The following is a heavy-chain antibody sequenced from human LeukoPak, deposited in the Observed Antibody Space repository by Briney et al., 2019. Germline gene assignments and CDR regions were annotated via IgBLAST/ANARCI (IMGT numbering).Heavy chain of an antibody. CDR2: INWNGGST. V-gene: IGHV3-20*04. CDR3: ARGCVGDDSSDY. D-gene: IGHD3-22*01. J-gene: IGHJ4*02. CDR1: GFTFGGFG. Sequence: GALRLSCSTSGFTFGGFGLNLVRQSSGEGVGVGSGINWNGGSTGYADSVKGRFIISRDNAKNSLYLQMNSLRAEDTALYYSARGCVGDDSSDYWGQGTLVTVSS.